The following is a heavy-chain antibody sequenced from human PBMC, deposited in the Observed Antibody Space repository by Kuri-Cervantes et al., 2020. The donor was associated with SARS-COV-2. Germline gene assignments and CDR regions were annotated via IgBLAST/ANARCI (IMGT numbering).Heavy chain of an antibody. CDR2: IRYDGSNK. V-gene: IGHV3-30*02. CDR3: ARETLYGGNAFDI. Sequence: GGSLRLSCAASGFTFSSYGMHWVRQAPGKGLEWVAFIRYDGSNKYYADSVKGRFTISRDNSKNTLYLQMNSLRAEDTAVYYCARETLYGGNAFDIWGQGTMVTVSS. CDR1: GFTFSSYG. J-gene: IGHJ3*02. D-gene: IGHD4-23*01.